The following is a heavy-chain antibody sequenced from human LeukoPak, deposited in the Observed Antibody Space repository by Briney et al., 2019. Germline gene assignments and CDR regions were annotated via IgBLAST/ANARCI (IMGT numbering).Heavy chain of an antibody. J-gene: IGHJ3*02. V-gene: IGHV4-34*01. CDR2: IYHSGST. CDR3: AHLADAFDI. CDR1: GGSFSGYY. Sequence: SETLSLTCAVYGGSFSGYYWSWIRQPPGKGLEWIGEIYHSGSTNYNPSLKSRVTISVDKSKNQFSLKLSSVTAADTAVYYCAHLADAFDIWGQGTMVTVSS.